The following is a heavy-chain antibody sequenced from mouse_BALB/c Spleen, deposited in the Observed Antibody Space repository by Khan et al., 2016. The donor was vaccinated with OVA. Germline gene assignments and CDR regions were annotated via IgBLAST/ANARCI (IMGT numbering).Heavy chain of an antibody. V-gene: IGHV2-9*02. CDR1: GLSLTSYG. J-gene: IGHJ2*01. CDR2: IWAGGST. Sequence: VELVESGPGLVAPSQSLSLTCTVTGLSLTSYGVHWVRQPPGKGLEWLGVIWAGGSTNYNSALMYRLNITKDTSNSKVFLKRNSLQTDDTAMYFCARLEDLWGQGTTLTVSS. CDR3: ARLEDL.